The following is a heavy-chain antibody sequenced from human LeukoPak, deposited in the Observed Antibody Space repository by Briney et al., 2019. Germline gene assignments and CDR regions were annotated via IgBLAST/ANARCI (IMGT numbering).Heavy chain of an antibody. V-gene: IGHV1-2*02. CDR2: INPNSGGT. CDR1: RYTFTGYY. D-gene: IGHD4-17*01. J-gene: IGHJ3*02. CDR3: ARGGYGDYGDDAFDI. Sequence: VASVKVSCKASRYTFTGYYMHWVRQAPGQGLEWMGWINPNSGGTNYAQKFQGRVTMTRDTSISTAYMELSRLRSDDTAVYYCARGGYGDYGDDAFDIWGQGTMVTVSS.